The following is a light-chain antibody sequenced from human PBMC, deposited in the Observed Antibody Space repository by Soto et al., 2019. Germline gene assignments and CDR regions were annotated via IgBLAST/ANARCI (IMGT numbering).Light chain of an antibody. Sequence: QSALTQPASVSGSPGQSITISCTGASSVVGGYNYVSWYQQHPGKAPKLMIYDVSNRPSGVSNRFSGSKSGNTASLTISGLQAEDEADYYCSSYTSSSPYVVFGGGTKLTVL. CDR3: SSYTSSSPYVV. CDR1: SSVVGGYNY. V-gene: IGLV2-14*01. J-gene: IGLJ2*01. CDR2: DVS.